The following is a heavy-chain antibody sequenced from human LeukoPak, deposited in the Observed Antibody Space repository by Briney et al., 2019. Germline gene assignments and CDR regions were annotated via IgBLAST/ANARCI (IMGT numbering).Heavy chain of an antibody. V-gene: IGHV4-61*02. Sequence: SQTLSLTCTVSGGSISSGSYYWSWIRQPAGKGLEWIGRIYTSGSTNYNPSLKSRVTISVDTSKNQFSLKLSSVTAADTAVYYCARDRYGGNAAWFDPWGQGTLVTVSS. CDR1: GGSISSGSYY. CDR3: ARDRYGGNAAWFDP. J-gene: IGHJ5*02. D-gene: IGHD4-23*01. CDR2: IYTSGST.